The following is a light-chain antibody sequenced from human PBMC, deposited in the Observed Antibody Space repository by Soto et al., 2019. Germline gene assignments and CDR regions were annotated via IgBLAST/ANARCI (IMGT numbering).Light chain of an antibody. CDR1: GTDVGQYNY. CDR2: HVS. J-gene: IGLJ2*01. CDR3: CSYAGGYTHAV. V-gene: IGLV2-8*01. Sequence: QSALTQPPSASGSPGQSATISCTGAGTDVGQYNYVSWYQQHPGKAPKLLIHHVSRRPSGVPARFSGSKSGNTASLTVSGLQTEDEADYYCCSYAGGYTHAVFGGGTKLTVL.